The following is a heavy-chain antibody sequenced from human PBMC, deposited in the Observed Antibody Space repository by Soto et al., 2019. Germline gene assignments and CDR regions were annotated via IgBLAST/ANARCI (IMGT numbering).Heavy chain of an antibody. J-gene: IGHJ1*01. CDR2: ISGGGFDT. Sequence: ELQLLESGGGFVQPGGSLGLSCAASGFIFSSYAMSWVRQAPGKGLEWVSGISGGGFDTYYADSVTGRFTISRDNSKNTLYLQMNSLRVEDTAIYYCAKGRGAVSGASHLWGQGTLVTVSS. CDR3: AKGRGAVSGASHL. V-gene: IGHV3-23*01. D-gene: IGHD6-19*01. CDR1: GFIFSSYA.